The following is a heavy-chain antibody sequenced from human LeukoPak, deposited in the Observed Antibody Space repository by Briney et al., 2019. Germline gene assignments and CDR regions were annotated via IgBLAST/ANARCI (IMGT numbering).Heavy chain of an antibody. D-gene: IGHD3-22*01. CDR1: GYSISSSNW. J-gene: IGHJ3*02. V-gene: IGHV4-28*01. Sequence: SDTLSLTCAVSGYSISSSNWWGWIRQPPGKGLEWIGDIYYSGSTYYNPSLKSRVTMSVDTSKNQFSLKLSSVTAVDTAVYYCARLPYYYDSSGYHAGAFDIWGQGTMVTVSS. CDR3: ARLPYYYDSSGYHAGAFDI. CDR2: IYYSGST.